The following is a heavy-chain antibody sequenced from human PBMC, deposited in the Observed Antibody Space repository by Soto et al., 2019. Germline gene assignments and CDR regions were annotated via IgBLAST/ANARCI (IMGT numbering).Heavy chain of an antibody. V-gene: IGHV4-59*01. CDR1: GGSISSYY. Sequence: SETLSLTCTVSGGSISSYYWSWIRQPPGKGLEWIGYIYYSGSTNYNLTLKSRVTISVDTSKNQFSLKLSSVTAADTAVYYCARDLTTVTTSGYYYYGMDVRGQGTTVTVSS. J-gene: IGHJ6*02. CDR3: ARDLTTVTTSGYYYYGMDV. D-gene: IGHD4-17*01. CDR2: IYYSGST.